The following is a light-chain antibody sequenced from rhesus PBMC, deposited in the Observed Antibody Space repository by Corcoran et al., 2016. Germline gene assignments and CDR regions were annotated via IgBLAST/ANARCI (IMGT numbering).Light chain of an antibody. Sequence: DIVMTQSPDSLAVSLGERVTINCKSNQSLFYSSNNKNYLVWFQQKPGQAPKVLIYWASTREAGVPNRFSGSGSGTDCTLTISGLQAEDVAVYYCQQYYSSPFTFGPGTKLDIK. CDR2: WAS. V-gene: IGKV4-1*01. CDR3: QQYYSSPFT. J-gene: IGKJ3*01. CDR1: QSLFYSSNNKNY.